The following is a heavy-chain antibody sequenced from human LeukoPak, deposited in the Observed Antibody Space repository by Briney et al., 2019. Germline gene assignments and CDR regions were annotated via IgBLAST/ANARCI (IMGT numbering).Heavy chain of an antibody. V-gene: IGHV1-18*01. Sequence: ASVKVSCKASGYTFTSYGISWVRQAPGQGLEWMGWISAYNGNTNYAQKLQGRVTMTTDTSTSTAYMELRSLRSDDTAVYYCARDWGGDDSSGYYGDYWGQGTLVTVPS. CDR1: GYTFTSYG. D-gene: IGHD3-22*01. CDR3: ARDWGGDDSSGYYGDY. J-gene: IGHJ4*02. CDR2: ISAYNGNT.